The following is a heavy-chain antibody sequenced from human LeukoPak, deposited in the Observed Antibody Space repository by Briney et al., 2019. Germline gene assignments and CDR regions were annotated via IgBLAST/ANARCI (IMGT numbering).Heavy chain of an antibody. CDR1: GGSISSGGYS. J-gene: IGHJ4*02. V-gene: IGHV4-30-2*01. Sequence: PSETLSLTCAVSGGSISSGGYSWNWIRQPPGKGLEWIGYINHSGSTNYNPSLKSRVTISVDTSKNQFSLKLSSVTAADTAVYYCARLGYYDSSGYNDDYWGQGTLVTVSS. CDR3: ARLGYYDSSGYNDDY. D-gene: IGHD3-22*01. CDR2: INHSGST.